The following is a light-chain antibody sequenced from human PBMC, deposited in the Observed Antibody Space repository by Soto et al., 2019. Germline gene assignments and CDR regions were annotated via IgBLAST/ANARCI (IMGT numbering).Light chain of an antibody. Sequence: QSVLTKPPSASGTPGQRVTISCSGSSSNIGSNTVNWYQQLPGTAPKLLIYSNNQRPSGVPDRFSGSKSGTSASLAISWLRSEDEADYYCAAWDDSLNGYVFGTGTKVTVL. CDR1: SSNIGSNT. V-gene: IGLV1-44*01. CDR2: SNN. J-gene: IGLJ1*01. CDR3: AAWDDSLNGYV.